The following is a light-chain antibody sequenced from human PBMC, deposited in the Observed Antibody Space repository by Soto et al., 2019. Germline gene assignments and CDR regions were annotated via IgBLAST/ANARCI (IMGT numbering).Light chain of an antibody. CDR1: QSVSSSY. V-gene: IGKV3-20*01. J-gene: IGKJ1*01. CDR3: QQYGSSPRT. Sequence: EIVLTQSPATLSLSPGERATLSCRARQSVSSSYLAWYQQKPGQAPRLLIYGASSRATGIPDRFSGSGSGTDFTLTIRRLEPEDFSVYYCQQYGSSPRTFGQGTKVEIK. CDR2: GAS.